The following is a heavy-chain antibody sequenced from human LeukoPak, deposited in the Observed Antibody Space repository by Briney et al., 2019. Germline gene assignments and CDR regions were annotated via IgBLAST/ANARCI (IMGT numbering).Heavy chain of an antibody. CDR1: GSTFDKYA. CDR3: AKSGGYSSNTGYY. D-gene: IGHD6-19*01. V-gene: IGHV3-23*01. CDR2: IGISAGST. Sequence: GGSLRLSCEASGSTFDKYAVSWVRQAPGKGLEWVSTIGISAGSTYYADSVKGRFTISRDNSKNTLYLQMNSLRAEDTAIYYCAKSGGYSSNTGYYWGQGTLVTVSS. J-gene: IGHJ4*02.